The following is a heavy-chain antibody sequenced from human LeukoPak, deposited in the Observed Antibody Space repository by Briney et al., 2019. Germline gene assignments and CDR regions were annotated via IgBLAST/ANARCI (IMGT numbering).Heavy chain of an antibody. V-gene: IGHV4-59*12. CDR1: GGSISSYY. D-gene: IGHD3-22*01. CDR2: IYYSGGT. J-gene: IGHJ4*02. Sequence: PSETLSLTCTVSGGSISSYYWSWIRQPPGKGLEWIGYIYYSGGTNYNPSLKSRVTISVATSKIQFSLKLSSVTATDTAVYYCARRARSSGYYYFDYWGQGTLVTVSS. CDR3: ARRARSSGYYYFDY.